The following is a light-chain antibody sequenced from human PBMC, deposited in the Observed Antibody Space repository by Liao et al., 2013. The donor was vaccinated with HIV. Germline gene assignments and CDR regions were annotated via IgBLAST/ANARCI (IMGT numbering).Light chain of an antibody. Sequence: SYVLTQPPSVSVAPGETARISCGGNNIGSKSVHWYQQKPGLAPVMVIYYDSDRPSGIPERFSGSNSGNPATLTISRVEAGDEADYYCQVWDSTTDHYVFGSGTKVTVL. J-gene: IGLJ1*01. CDR1: NIGSKS. CDR2: YDS. V-gene: IGLV3-21*01. CDR3: QVWDSTTDHYV.